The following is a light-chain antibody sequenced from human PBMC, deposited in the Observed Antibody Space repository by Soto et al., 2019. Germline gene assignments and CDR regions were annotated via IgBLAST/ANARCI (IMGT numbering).Light chain of an antibody. CDR1: QSISIW. CDR2: KAS. V-gene: IGKV1-5*03. J-gene: IGKJ1*01. CDR3: QQYSTYTPRT. Sequence: DIQMTQSPSSLPASVGDRVTITCRASQSISIWLAWYQQKPGKAPKILIYKASSLESGVPSRFSGSGSGTEFTLTISSLQPDDFATYYCQQYSTYTPRTFGQGTKVDIK.